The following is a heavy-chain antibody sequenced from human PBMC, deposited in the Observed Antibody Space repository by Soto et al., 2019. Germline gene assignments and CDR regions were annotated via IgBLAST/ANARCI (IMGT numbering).Heavy chain of an antibody. D-gene: IGHD6-25*01. Sequence: QVQLVESGGGLVKPGGSLRLSCAASGFTFSDYSMNWIRQAPGKGLEWVSYISSTGNTIYYADSVKGRFTISRDTANNSLHLEMNSLRADDTAVYYCARGCIGFLKGGWFDPWGQGTLVTVSS. CDR2: ISSTGNTI. CDR3: ARGCIGFLKGGWFDP. V-gene: IGHV3-11*01. CDR1: GFTFSDYS. J-gene: IGHJ5*02.